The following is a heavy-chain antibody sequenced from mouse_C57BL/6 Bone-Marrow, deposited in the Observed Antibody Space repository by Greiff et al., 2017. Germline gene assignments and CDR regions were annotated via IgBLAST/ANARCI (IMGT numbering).Heavy chain of an antibody. CDR2: IYPYNGGT. J-gene: IGHJ3*01. CDR3: ARSFYGSSSGLAY. D-gene: IGHD1-1*01. V-gene: IGHV1-19*01. Sequence: EVQLQQSGPVLVKPGASVKMSCKASGYTFTDYYMNWVKQSHGKSLEWIGVIYPYNGGTSYNQKFKGKATLTVDKSSSTAYMELNSLTSGDSAVYYCARSFYGSSSGLAYWGQGTLVTVSA. CDR1: GYTFTDYY.